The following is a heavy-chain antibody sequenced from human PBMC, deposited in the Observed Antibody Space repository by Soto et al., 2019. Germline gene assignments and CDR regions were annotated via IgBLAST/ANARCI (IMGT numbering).Heavy chain of an antibody. Sequence: QVQLVESGGGVVQPGRSLRLSCAASGFTFSSYGMHWVRQAPGKGLEWVAVISYDGSNKYYADSVKGRFTISRDNSKNTLYLQMNSLRAEDTAVYYCAKGGIVVVTAIRGGAFDIWGQGTMVTVSS. D-gene: IGHD2-21*02. CDR3: AKGGIVVVTAIRGGAFDI. CDR1: GFTFSSYG. V-gene: IGHV3-30*18. J-gene: IGHJ3*02. CDR2: ISYDGSNK.